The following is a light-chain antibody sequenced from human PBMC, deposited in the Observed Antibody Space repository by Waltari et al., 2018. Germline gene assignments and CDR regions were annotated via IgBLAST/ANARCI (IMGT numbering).Light chain of an antibody. Sequence: DIVLTQSPDSLAVSLGERATINCKSSQSVLYSSNNKNYLAWYQQKPGQPPKLLIYWASTRESGVPDRFSGSGSGIDLTLTISSLQAEDVAVYYCQQYYSTPWTFGQGTKVEIK. J-gene: IGKJ1*01. V-gene: IGKV4-1*01. CDR3: QQYYSTPWT. CDR1: QSVLYSSNNKNY. CDR2: WAS.